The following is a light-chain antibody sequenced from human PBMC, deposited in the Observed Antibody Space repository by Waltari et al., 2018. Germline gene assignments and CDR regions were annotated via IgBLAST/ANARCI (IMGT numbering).Light chain of an antibody. CDR2: GAS. Sequence: EIVLTQSPATLPLSPGERATLSCRASQSVFTSLAWYQQKPGQAPRLLIYGASSRATGIPARFSGSGSGTDFTLAISSLEPEDFAVYYCQQRSHWPPEYTFGQGTKLEIK. V-gene: IGKV3-11*01. CDR3: QQRSHWPPEYT. J-gene: IGKJ2*01. CDR1: QSVFTS.